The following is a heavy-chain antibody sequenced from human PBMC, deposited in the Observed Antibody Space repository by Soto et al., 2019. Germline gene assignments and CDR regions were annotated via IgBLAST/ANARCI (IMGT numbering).Heavy chain of an antibody. J-gene: IGHJ4*02. CDR2: ISYSGIT. V-gene: IGHV4-31*03. Sequence: SETLSLTCTVSGGSINSGSYYWSWVRQHPGKGLEWIGYISYSGITDYNPSLRSRVSISIDTSKNQSSLKLNSVTAADTAVYYCARWGDCSGGSCYLGLDYWGQGTLVTVSS. CDR1: GGSINSGSYY. D-gene: IGHD2-15*01. CDR3: ARWGDCSGGSCYLGLDY.